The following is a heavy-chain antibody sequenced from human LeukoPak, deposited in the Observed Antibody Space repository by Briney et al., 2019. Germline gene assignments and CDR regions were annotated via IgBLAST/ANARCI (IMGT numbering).Heavy chain of an antibody. V-gene: IGHV3-23*01. Sequence: GGSLRLSCAASGFTFSSYAMSWVRQAPGRGLEWVSAISGNADSTYYADSVKGRFTISRDNSKNTLYLQMNSLRAEDTAVYYCARDVPHIVVVTSHWFDPWGQGTLVTVSS. CDR3: ARDVPHIVVVTSHWFDP. J-gene: IGHJ5*02. D-gene: IGHD2-21*02. CDR2: ISGNADST. CDR1: GFTFSSYA.